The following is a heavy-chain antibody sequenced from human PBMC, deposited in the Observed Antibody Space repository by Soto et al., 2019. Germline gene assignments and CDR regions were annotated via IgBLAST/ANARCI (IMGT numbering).Heavy chain of an antibody. D-gene: IGHD3-22*01. CDR1: GFTFSSLW. CDR2: INQDGSEK. J-gene: IGHJ4*02. Sequence: GGSLRLSCAASGFTFSSLWMSWVRQAPGKGLEWVANINQDGSEKNYVDSVKGRFTTSRDNAKNSLHLQMNSLRAEDTAVYYCASRYLERCFSSGCSAPYDYWGQGALVTVSS. CDR3: ASRYLERCFSSGCSAPYDY. V-gene: IGHV3-7*05.